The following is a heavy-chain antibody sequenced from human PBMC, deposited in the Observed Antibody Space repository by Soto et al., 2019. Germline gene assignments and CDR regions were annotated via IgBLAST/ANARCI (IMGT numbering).Heavy chain of an antibody. J-gene: IGHJ4*02. CDR2: IWYDGSNK. CDR3: ARDGDTAMAGPFDY. Sequence: PGGSLRLSCAASGFTFSSYGMHWVRQAPGKGLEWVAVIWYDGSNKYYADSVKGRFTISRDNSKNTLYLQMNSLRAEDTAVYYCARDGDTAMAGPFDYWGQGTLVTVSS. CDR1: GFTFSSYG. V-gene: IGHV3-33*01. D-gene: IGHD5-18*01.